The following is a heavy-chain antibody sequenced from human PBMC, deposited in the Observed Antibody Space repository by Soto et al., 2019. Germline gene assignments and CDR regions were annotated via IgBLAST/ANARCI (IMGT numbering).Heavy chain of an antibody. V-gene: IGHV4-39*01. Sequence: QLQLQESGPGLVKPSETLSLTCSVSGDSINSDKYYWGWIRQPPGKGLEWIGSIYYRGNTYYNPSAQTRVTISLDKSKSKFSLKLNSVTAADSAVYFCARLEGLATISYYFDFWGQGALVTVSS. CDR1: GDSINSDKYY. CDR3: ARLEGLATISYYFDF. D-gene: IGHD3-9*01. J-gene: IGHJ4*02. CDR2: IYYRGNT.